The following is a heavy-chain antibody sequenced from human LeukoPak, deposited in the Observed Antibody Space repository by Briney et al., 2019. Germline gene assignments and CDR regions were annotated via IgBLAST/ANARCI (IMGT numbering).Heavy chain of an antibody. CDR1: GFTFRDFW. J-gene: IGHJ4*02. Sequence: GGSLRLSCAASGFTFRDFWMHWVRQDPGKGLVWVSRINRDGGTTVYADSVKGRFTISRDNAKNTLYLQMNSLRADDTAVYYCARGRITRVSDWGQGTLVTVSP. CDR2: INRDGGTT. D-gene: IGHD1-14*01. CDR3: ARGRITRVSD. V-gene: IGHV3-74*01.